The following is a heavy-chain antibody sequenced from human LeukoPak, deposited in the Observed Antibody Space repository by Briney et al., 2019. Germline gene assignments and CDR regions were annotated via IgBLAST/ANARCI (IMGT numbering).Heavy chain of an antibody. V-gene: IGHV4-34*01. D-gene: IGHD4-17*01. Sequence: SETLSLTCAVYGGSFSGYYWSWIRQPPGKGLEWIGEINHSGSTNYNPSLKSRVTISVDTSKNQFSLKLSSVTAADTAVYYCARGPTVREYTGMDVWGQGTTVTVSS. CDR1: GGSFSGYY. CDR3: ARGPTVREYTGMDV. J-gene: IGHJ6*02. CDR2: INHSGST.